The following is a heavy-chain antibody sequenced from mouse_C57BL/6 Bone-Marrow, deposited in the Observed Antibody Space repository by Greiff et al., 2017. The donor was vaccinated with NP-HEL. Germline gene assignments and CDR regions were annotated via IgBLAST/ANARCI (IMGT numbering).Heavy chain of an antibody. D-gene: IGHD2-3*01. V-gene: IGHV5-9*01. J-gene: IGHJ2*01. CDR3: ARQGGYYEDY. CDR2: ISGGGGNT. CDR1: GFTFSSYT. Sequence: DVMLVESGGGLVKPGGSLKLSCAASGFTFSSYTMSWVRQTPEKRLEWVAAISGGGGNTYYPDSVKGRFTISRDNAKNTLYLQMSSLRSEDTALYYCARQGGYYEDYWGQGTTLTVSS.